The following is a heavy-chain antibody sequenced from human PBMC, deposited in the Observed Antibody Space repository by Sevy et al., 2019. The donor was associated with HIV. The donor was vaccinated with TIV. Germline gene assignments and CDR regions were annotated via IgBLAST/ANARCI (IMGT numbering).Heavy chain of an antibody. J-gene: IGHJ3*02. CDR3: ARRGRLTDDGFDI. CDR2: IIIGSNYI. CDR1: GFTFSSYT. Sequence: GGCLRLSCAASGFTFSSYTMDWVRQAPGKGLEWVSSIIIGSNYIYYADSLKGRFTISRDNAKNSVFLQMHSLRAEDTALYYCARRGRLTDDGFDIWGQGTMVTVSS. V-gene: IGHV3-21*03. D-gene: IGHD3-16*01.